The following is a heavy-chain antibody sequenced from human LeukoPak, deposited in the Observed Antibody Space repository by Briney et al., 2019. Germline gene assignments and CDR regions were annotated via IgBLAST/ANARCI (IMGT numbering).Heavy chain of an antibody. Sequence: GGSLRLSCAASGFTFSAYSMNWVRQAPGKGLEWVSYISDRSSRIYYADSVRGRFTVSRDDGRDSLFLQMNSLRDEDTAVYYCARGQASGTYALDSWGQGALVTVSS. CDR2: ISDRSSRI. D-gene: IGHD3-10*01. V-gene: IGHV3-48*02. J-gene: IGHJ5*01. CDR3: ARGQASGTYALDS. CDR1: GFTFSAYS.